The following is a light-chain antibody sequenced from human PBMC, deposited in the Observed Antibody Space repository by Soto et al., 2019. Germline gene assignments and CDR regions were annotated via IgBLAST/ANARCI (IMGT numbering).Light chain of an antibody. CDR3: QHYGGSFI. J-gene: IGKJ3*01. CDR2: DAS. V-gene: IGKV3-11*01. CDR1: QSVTNS. Sequence: EIVLTQSPATLSLYPGERATLSCRASQSVTNSLAWYQQKPGQAPRLLVYDASNRATGIPTRFSGSGSGTDFTLTISRLEPEDFAVYYCQHYGGSFIFGPGTKVDI.